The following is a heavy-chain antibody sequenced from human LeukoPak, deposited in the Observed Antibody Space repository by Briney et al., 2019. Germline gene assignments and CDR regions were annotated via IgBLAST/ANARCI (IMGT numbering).Heavy chain of an antibody. Sequence: ASVKVSCKVSGYTLTELSMHWVRQAPGKGLEWMGGFDPEDGETIYAQKFQGRVTMAEDTSTDTAYMELSSLRSEDTAVYYCATDRGYYGSGSWSDPWGQGTLVTVSS. J-gene: IGHJ5*02. CDR1: GYTLTELS. V-gene: IGHV1-24*01. CDR2: FDPEDGET. D-gene: IGHD3-10*01. CDR3: ATDRGYYGSGSWSDP.